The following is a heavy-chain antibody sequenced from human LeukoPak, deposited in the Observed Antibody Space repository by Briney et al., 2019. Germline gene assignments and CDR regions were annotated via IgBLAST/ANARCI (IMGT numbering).Heavy chain of an antibody. D-gene: IGHD1-26*01. CDR2: ISSSSSTI. V-gene: IGHV3-48*01. CDR3: AREGQWELLVDFDY. CDR1: GFTFSSYS. J-gene: IGHJ4*02. Sequence: PGGSLRLSCAASGFTFSSYSMNWVRQAPGKGLEWVSYISSSSSTIYYADSVKGRFTISRDNAKNSLYLQMNSLRAEDTAVYYCAREGQWELLVDFDYWGQGTLVTVSS.